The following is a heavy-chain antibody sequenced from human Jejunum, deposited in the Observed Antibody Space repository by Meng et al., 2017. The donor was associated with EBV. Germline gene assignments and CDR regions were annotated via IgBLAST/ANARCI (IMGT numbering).Heavy chain of an antibody. CDR1: GYTLTNYA. CDR3: ARGSSWNRGDY. J-gene: IGHJ4*02. CDR2: ISAGSGDT. Sequence: QVPLVQSGAEVKKPGALVKVSCKASGYTLTNYALHWVRQAPGQGLEWMGYISAGSGDTKNSQKFQGRVTFTRDTSASTVYMELSSLRSEDTAMYYCARGSSWNRGDYWGQGTLVTVSS. V-gene: IGHV1-3*01. D-gene: IGHD6-13*01.